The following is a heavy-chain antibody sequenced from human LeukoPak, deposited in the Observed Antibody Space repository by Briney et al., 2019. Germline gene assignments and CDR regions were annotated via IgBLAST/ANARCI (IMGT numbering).Heavy chain of an antibody. D-gene: IGHD2-21*01. J-gene: IGHJ4*02. CDR1: GLTFGRYW. Sequence: TGGSLRLSCAASGLTFGRYWMHWVRQGPGKGLVWVSRISGDGGHTDYADSVKGRFTIPRDNVKNTLYLQMNSLRVEDTAVYYCATVVATDFDYWGQGILVTVSS. CDR2: ISGDGGHT. V-gene: IGHV3-74*01. CDR3: ATVVATDFDY.